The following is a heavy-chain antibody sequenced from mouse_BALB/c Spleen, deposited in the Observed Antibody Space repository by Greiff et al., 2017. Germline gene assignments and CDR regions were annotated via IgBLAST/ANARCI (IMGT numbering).Heavy chain of an antibody. D-gene: IGHD2-3*01. CDR2: INPNNGGT. CDR3: ARNIGYSWFAY. Sequence: EVQLQQSGPELVKPGASVKIPCKASGYTFTDYNMDWVKQSHGKSLEWIGDINPNNGGTIYNQKFKGKATLTVDKSSSTAYMELRSLTSEDTAVYYCARNIGYSWFAYWGQGTLVTVAA. V-gene: IGHV1-18*01. CDR1: GYTFTDYN. J-gene: IGHJ3*01.